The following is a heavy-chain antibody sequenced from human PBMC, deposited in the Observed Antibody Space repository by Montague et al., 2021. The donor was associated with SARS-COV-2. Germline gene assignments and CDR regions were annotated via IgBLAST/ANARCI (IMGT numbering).Heavy chain of an antibody. Sequence: SLSLSCAASGFTFSSYAMHWVRQAPGKGLEWVAVISYDGSNKYYXDSVKGRFTISRDNSKNTLYLQMNSLRAEDTAVYYCARAAQKQYVLLWFGELLHDAFDIWGQGTMVTVSS. J-gene: IGHJ3*02. CDR2: ISYDGSNK. D-gene: IGHD3-10*01. V-gene: IGHV3-30-3*01. CDR1: GFTFSSYA. CDR3: ARAAQKQYVLLWFGELLHDAFDI.